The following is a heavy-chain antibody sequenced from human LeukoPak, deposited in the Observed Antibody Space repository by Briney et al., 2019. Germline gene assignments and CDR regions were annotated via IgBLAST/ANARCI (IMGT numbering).Heavy chain of an antibody. Sequence: GGSLRLSCAASGFTFSSYGMHWVRQAPGKGLEWVAVISYDGGNKYYADSVKGRFTISRDNSKNTLYLQMNSLRAEDTAVYYCAKDSRRSGSYYSGGAFDYWGQGTLVTVSS. V-gene: IGHV3-30*18. J-gene: IGHJ4*02. D-gene: IGHD1-26*01. CDR3: AKDSRRSGSYYSGGAFDY. CDR1: GFTFSSYG. CDR2: ISYDGGNK.